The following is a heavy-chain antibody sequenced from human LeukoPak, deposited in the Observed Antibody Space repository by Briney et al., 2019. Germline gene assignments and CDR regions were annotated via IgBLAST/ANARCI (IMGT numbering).Heavy chain of an antibody. J-gene: IGHJ3*02. CDR1: GGSISSYY. Sequence: SETLSITCTVSGGSISSYYWSWIRQPPGKGLEWIGYIYYSGSTNYNPSLKSRVTISVDTSKNQFSLKLSSVTAADTAVYYCARDRGELIYAFDTWGQGTMVTVSS. D-gene: IGHD1-26*01. CDR2: IYYSGST. CDR3: ARDRGELIYAFDT. V-gene: IGHV4-59*01.